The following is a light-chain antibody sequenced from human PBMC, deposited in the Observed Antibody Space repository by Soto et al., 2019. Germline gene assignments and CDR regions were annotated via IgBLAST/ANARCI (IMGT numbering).Light chain of an antibody. Sequence: EIVLTQSPGTLSLSPGDRATLSCRASQTISSTYLAWYQQKPGQAPRLLIYDASNRATGIPARFSGSGSGTDFTLTISSLEPEDFAVYYCQPRSNWPPITFGQGTRLEIK. J-gene: IGKJ5*01. V-gene: IGKV3-11*01. CDR3: QPRSNWPPIT. CDR2: DAS. CDR1: QTISSTY.